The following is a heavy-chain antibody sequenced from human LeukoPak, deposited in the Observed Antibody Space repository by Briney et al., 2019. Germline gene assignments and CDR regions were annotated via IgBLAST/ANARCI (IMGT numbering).Heavy chain of an antibody. CDR2: VNPNSGNT. CDR1: GYTFTGYD. Sequence: GASVKVSCKACGYTFTGYDINWVRLTTGQGLELMGWVNPNSGNTGYTQKFQGRVTITRSTSIATAYMELSSLRSDDTAVYFCARGASRSFDLWGQGTLVTVSS. D-gene: IGHD3-3*01. CDR3: ARGASRSFDL. J-gene: IGHJ4*02. V-gene: IGHV1-8*03.